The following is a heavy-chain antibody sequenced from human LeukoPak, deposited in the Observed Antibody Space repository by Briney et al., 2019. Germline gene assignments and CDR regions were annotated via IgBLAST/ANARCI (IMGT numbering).Heavy chain of an antibody. Sequence: GGSLRLSCAASGFTFDDYGMSWVRQAPGKGLELVSGINWNGGSTGYADSVKGRFTISRDNAKNSLYLQMNSLRVEDTALYYCARVPRELMWYYFDYWGQGTLATVSS. CDR3: ARVPRELMWYYFDY. CDR2: INWNGGST. D-gene: IGHD2-21*01. J-gene: IGHJ4*02. CDR1: GFTFDDYG. V-gene: IGHV3-20*04.